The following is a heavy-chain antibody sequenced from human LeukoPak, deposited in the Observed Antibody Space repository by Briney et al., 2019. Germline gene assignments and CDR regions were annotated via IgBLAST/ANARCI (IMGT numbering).Heavy chain of an antibody. CDR2: ISGSSSAK. J-gene: IGHJ4*02. CDR3: TRGISRGYSFDY. CDR1: GFIFNNYV. Sequence: PGGSLRLSCAASGFIFNNYVMNWVRQAPGKGLEWVSYISGSSSAKYYAESVKGRFTISRDNAKNSLFLQMNSLRAEDTAVYYCTRGISRGYSFDYWGQGTLVTVSS. V-gene: IGHV3-48*04. D-gene: IGHD3-22*01.